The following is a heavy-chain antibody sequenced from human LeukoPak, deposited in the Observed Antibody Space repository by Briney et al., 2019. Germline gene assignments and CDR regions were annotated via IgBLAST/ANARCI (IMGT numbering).Heavy chain of an antibody. CDR1: GFTFSSYG. J-gene: IGHJ6*02. CDR2: ISYDGSNK. CDR3: AKAVTYYDFWSGYYPFDYYYGMDV. V-gene: IGHV3-30*18. Sequence: GGSLRLSCAASGFTFSSYGMHWVRQAPGKGLEWVAVISYDGSNKYYADSVKGRFTISRDNSKNTLYLHMNRLRAEDPAVYYCAKAVTYYDFWSGYYPFDYYYGMDVWGQGTTVTVSS. D-gene: IGHD3-3*01.